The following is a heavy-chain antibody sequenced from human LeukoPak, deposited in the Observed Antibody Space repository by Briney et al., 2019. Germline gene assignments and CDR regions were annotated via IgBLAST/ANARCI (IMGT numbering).Heavy chain of an antibody. CDR2: INHSGST. CDR1: GGSFSGYY. CDR3: ARDRAVLRFLEWPTSAV. J-gene: IGHJ6*02. V-gene: IGHV4-34*01. Sequence: SETLSLTCAVYGGSFSGYYWSWIRQPPGKGLEWIGEINHSGSTNYNPSLKSRVTISVDTSKNQFSLKLSSVTAADTAVYYCARDRAVLRFLEWPTSAVWGQGTTVTVSS. D-gene: IGHD3-3*01.